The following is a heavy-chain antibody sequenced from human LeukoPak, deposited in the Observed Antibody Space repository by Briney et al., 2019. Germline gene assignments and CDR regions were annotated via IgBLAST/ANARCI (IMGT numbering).Heavy chain of an antibody. CDR3: ARETIHRGGVVDY. J-gene: IGHJ4*02. Sequence: SETLSLTCTVSGGSISSSSYSWSWIRQPPGKGLEWIGEINHSGSTNYNPSLKSRVTISVDTSKNQFSLKLSSVTAADTAVYYCARETIHRGGVVDYWGQGTLVTVSS. CDR2: INHSGST. V-gene: IGHV4-39*07. CDR1: GGSISSSSYS. D-gene: IGHD2-15*01.